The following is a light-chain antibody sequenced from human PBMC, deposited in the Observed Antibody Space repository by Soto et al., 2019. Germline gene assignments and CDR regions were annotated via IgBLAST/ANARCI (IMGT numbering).Light chain of an antibody. CDR1: QSVRSF. Sequence: EIVLPQSPGTLSLSPGERATLSCRASQSVRSFLAWYQQKLGQAPRLLIYDASNRATGIPARFSGSGSGTAFPLTISSLESEDFAVYYCQQRSNWPITFGQGTRLEIK. CDR2: DAS. CDR3: QQRSNWPIT. V-gene: IGKV3-11*01. J-gene: IGKJ5*01.